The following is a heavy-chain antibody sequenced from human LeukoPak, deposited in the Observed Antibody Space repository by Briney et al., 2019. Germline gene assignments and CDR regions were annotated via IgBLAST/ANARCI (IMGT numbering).Heavy chain of an antibody. CDR3: ARLTASYWYFAY. V-gene: IGHV5-51*01. D-gene: IGHD1-26*01. CDR2: VHRADSDT. Sequence: GESLKISCQGSGYRFSRYWIGWVRQMPGKGLEWMGIVHRADSDTRYSPSFEGQVTISVDKSINTTFLQWSSLEASDTAMYYCARLTASYWYFAYWGQGTLVTVSS. J-gene: IGHJ4*02. CDR1: GYRFSRYW.